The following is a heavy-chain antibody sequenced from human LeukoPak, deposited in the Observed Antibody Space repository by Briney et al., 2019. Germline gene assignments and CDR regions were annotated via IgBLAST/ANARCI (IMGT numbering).Heavy chain of an antibody. Sequence: GGSLRLSCAASGSTFSSYGMSWVRQAPGKGLEWVAVITYDGSNKYYADSVKGRFTISRDNSKNTLYLQMNSLRAEDTAVYYCAKRMGPSIAAADLDYWGQGTLVTVSS. J-gene: IGHJ4*02. V-gene: IGHV3-30*18. D-gene: IGHD6-13*01. CDR3: AKRMGPSIAAADLDY. CDR2: ITYDGSNK. CDR1: GSTFSSYG.